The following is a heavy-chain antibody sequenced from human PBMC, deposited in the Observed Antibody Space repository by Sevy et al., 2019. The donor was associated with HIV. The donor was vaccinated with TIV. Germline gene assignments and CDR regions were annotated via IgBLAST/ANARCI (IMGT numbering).Heavy chain of an antibody. CDR1: GFTFSCCA. D-gene: IGHD3-22*01. CDR3: AKRGNYDSRYWYFDL. Sequence: GGSLRLSCVASGFTFSCCAMTWVRQTPGKGLEWVSTIGGSGTSTFYADSVRGRFIISRDNSKNTLFLQMNSLRAEDTAVYFCAKRGNYDSRYWYFDLWGRGTLVTVSS. CDR2: IGGSGTST. V-gene: IGHV3-23*01. J-gene: IGHJ2*01.